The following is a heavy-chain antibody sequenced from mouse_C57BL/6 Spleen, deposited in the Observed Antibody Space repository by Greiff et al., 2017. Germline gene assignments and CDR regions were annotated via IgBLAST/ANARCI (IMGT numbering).Heavy chain of an antibody. Sequence: QVQLQQPGAELVRPGSSVKLSCKASGYTFTSYWMHWVQQRPIQGLEWIGNIDPSDSETNYNQKFKDKATLTVDKSSRKAYMQLSSLTAEDSADYYCARRGVSYAMDYWGQGTSVTVSS. CDR3: ARRGVSYAMDY. J-gene: IGHJ4*01. CDR2: IDPSDSET. D-gene: IGHD6-2*01. CDR1: GYTFTSYW. V-gene: IGHV1-52*01.